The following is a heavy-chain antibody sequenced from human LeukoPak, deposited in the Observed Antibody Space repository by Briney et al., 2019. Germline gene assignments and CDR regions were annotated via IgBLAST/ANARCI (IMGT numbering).Heavy chain of an antibody. D-gene: IGHD6-19*01. Sequence: PSVTLSLTCSVFDGSISNYYWSWIRQPPGKGLEWIGYAYYSGSTTYNPSLESRVTISADTSKNQFSLKLTAVTAADTAVYYCARNSAVATSRSWFDPWGQGTLVTVST. J-gene: IGHJ5*02. CDR3: ARNSAVATSRSWFDP. V-gene: IGHV4-59*08. CDR2: AYYSGST. CDR1: DGSISNYY.